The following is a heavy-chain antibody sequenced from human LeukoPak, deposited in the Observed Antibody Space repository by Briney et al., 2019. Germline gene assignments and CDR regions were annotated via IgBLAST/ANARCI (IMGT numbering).Heavy chain of an antibody. V-gene: IGHV1-46*01. D-gene: IGHD4-17*01. Sequence: ASVKVSCKASGYIFTSYYMHWVRQAPGQGLEWMGVINPSGGTTSYAQKFQGRVTMTRDTSTSTVYMELSSLRSEDTAVYYCARDRGQETTDWFNPWGQGTLVTVSS. CDR3: ARDRGQETTDWFNP. CDR2: INPSGGTT. CDR1: GYIFTSYY. J-gene: IGHJ5*02.